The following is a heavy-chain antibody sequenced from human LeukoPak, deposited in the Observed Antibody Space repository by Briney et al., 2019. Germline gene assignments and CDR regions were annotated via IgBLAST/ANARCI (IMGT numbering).Heavy chain of an antibody. CDR2: IIPIFGTA. V-gene: IGHV1-69*13. CDR1: GDTFTSYA. J-gene: IGHJ4*02. Sequence: SVKVSCKASGDTFTSYAISWVRQAPGQGLEWMGGIIPIFGTANYAQKFQGRVAITADESTSTAYMELSSLRSEDTAVYYCARGRMAGTYVFGYWGQGTLVTVSS. D-gene: IGHD6-19*01. CDR3: ARGRMAGTYVFGY.